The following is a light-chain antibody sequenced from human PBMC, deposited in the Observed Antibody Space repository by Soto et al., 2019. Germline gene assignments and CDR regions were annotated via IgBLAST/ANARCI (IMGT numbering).Light chain of an antibody. Sequence: QSALTQPASVSGSPGQSITISCTGTSSDVGGYNYVSCYQQHPGKAPKLMIYDVSNRPSGVSNRFSASNSGNTASLTITGLQAEDEADYYCSSYTSSSTLLYVFGTGTKLTVL. CDR1: SSDVGGYNY. CDR2: DVS. CDR3: SSYTSSSTLLYV. V-gene: IGLV2-14*01. J-gene: IGLJ1*01.